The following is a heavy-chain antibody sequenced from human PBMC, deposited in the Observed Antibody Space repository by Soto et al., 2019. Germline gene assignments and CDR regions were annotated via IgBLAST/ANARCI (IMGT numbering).Heavy chain of an antibody. J-gene: IGHJ4*02. CDR2: ISGSGGST. CDR1: GFTFSSYA. V-gene: IGHV3-23*01. D-gene: IGHD3-22*01. CDR3: AKLQNYYDSSGRLYYFDY. Sequence: PGGSLRLSCAASGFTFSSYAMSWVRQAPGKGLEWVSAISGSGGSTYYADSVKGRFTISRDNSKNTLYLQMNSLRAEDTAVYYCAKLQNYYDSSGRLYYFDYWGQGTLVTVSS.